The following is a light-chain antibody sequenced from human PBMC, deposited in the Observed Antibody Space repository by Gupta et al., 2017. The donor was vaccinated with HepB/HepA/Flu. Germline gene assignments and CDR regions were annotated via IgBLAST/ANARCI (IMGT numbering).Light chain of an antibody. CDR2: VVS. CDR1: QSLLDSDDGNIY. Sequence: TPGESASISCRSSQSLLDSDDGNIYLDWYLQKPGQSPQLLIYVVSTRASGVPDRFSGSGSGTDFTLNISSVEAEDVGIYYCMQRIAFASCTFGQGTKVEIK. V-gene: IGKV2-40*01. J-gene: IGKJ2*02. CDR3: MQRIAFASCT.